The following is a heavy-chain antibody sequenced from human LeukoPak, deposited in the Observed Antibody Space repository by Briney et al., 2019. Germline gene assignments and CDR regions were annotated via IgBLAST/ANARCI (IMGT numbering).Heavy chain of an antibody. V-gene: IGHV3-21*01. D-gene: IGHD1-1*01. CDR2: ISSSSSYK. Sequence: GGSLRLSCVASGFTFSSYSMNWVRQAPGKGLEWVSSISSSSSYKYYTDSVKGRFTISRDNAKNSLYLQMNSLRAEDTAVYSCARSAAGTYYWGQGTLVTVSS. J-gene: IGHJ4*02. CDR1: GFTFSSYS. CDR3: ARSAAGTYY.